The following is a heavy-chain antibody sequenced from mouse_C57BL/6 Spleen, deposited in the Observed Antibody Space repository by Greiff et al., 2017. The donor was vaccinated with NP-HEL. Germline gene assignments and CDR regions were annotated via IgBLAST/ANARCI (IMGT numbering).Heavy chain of an antibody. D-gene: IGHD1-1*01. Sequence: QVQLQQSGAELVRPGTSVKVSCKASGYAFTNYLIEWVKQRPGQGLEWIGVINPGSGGTNYNEKFKGKATLTADKSSSTAYMQLSSLTSEDSAVYFCAREDYYGYFDYWGQGTTLAVAS. J-gene: IGHJ2*01. CDR3: AREDYYGYFDY. CDR2: INPGSGGT. V-gene: IGHV1-54*01. CDR1: GYAFTNYL.